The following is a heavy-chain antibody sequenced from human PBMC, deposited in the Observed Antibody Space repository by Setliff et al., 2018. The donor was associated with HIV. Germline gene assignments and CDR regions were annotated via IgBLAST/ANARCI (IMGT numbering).Heavy chain of an antibody. CDR3: ARAISFDFPSGLKGTFDV. J-gene: IGHJ3*01. Sequence: TLSLTCSVSGASINNGDYYWSWIRQSPGEGLEWIGYIYYSGYYKAYYDSNPALKSRFSASVDTSRNQFSLELQSMTAADTAMYYCARAISFDFPSGLKGTFDVWGLGTMGTVS. D-gene: IGHD3-16*01. V-gene: IGHV4-30-4*01. CDR1: GASINNGDYY. CDR2: IYYSGYYKA.